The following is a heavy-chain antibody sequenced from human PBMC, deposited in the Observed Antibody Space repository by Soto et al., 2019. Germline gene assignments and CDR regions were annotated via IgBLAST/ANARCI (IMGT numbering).Heavy chain of an antibody. D-gene: IGHD6-19*01. Sequence: ASVKVSCKVSGYTLTELSMHWVRRAPGKGLEWMGGFDPEDGETIYAQKFQGRVTMTEDTSTDTAYMELSSLRSEDTAVYYCAKLTGGIAVAGTSLAFDIWGQGTMVTVSS. CDR2: FDPEDGET. CDR1: GYTLTELS. V-gene: IGHV1-24*01. J-gene: IGHJ3*02. CDR3: AKLTGGIAVAGTSLAFDI.